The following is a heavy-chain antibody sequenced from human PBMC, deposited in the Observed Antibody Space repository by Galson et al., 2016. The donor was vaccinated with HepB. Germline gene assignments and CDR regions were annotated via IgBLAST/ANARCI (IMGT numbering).Heavy chain of an antibody. CDR2: INPLFGAT. V-gene: IGHV1-69*13. Sequence: SVKVSCKAPGGSFSTYAINWLRQAPGHGLQWMGAINPLFGATDYAHELQGRATMTADGSTNTVYMDLSSLKSEDTAVYYCATIFGLDAFDIWGQGTGVIVSS. J-gene: IGHJ3*02. D-gene: IGHD3-3*01. CDR1: GGSFSTYA. CDR3: ATIFGLDAFDI.